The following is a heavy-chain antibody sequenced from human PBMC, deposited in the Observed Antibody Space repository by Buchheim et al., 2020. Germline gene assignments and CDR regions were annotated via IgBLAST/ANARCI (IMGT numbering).Heavy chain of an antibody. V-gene: IGHV3-30*18. D-gene: IGHD5-18*01. CDR1: GFTFSSYG. Sequence: QVQLVESGGGVVQPGRSLRLSCAASGFTFSSYGMHWVRQAPGKGLEWVAVISYDGSNKYYADSVKGRFTISRDNSKNTRHLQMNSLRAEDTAVYYCAKGWAFYSYGYDYFDYWGQGTL. CDR3: AKGWAFYSYGYDYFDY. J-gene: IGHJ4*02. CDR2: ISYDGSNK.